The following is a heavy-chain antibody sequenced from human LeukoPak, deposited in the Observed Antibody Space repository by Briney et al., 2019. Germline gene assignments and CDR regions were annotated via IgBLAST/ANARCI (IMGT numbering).Heavy chain of an antibody. V-gene: IGHV1-46*01. CDR2: INPSGGST. CDR3: ARDGSSSGWFDP. Sequence: RASVKVSCKASGYTFTSYYIHWVRQAPGQGLEWMGIINPSGGSTIYAQKFQGRVTMTRDVSTSTVYMELSSLRSEDTAVYHCARDGSSSGWFDPWGQGTLVTVSS. J-gene: IGHJ5*02. D-gene: IGHD6-6*01. CDR1: GYTFTSYY.